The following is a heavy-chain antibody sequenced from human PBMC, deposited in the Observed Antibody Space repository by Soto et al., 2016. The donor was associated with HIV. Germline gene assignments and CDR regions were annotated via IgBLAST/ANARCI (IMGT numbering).Heavy chain of an antibody. D-gene: IGHD3-22*01. V-gene: IGHV3-74*01. J-gene: IGHJ1*01. CDR3: IRDFSDSSGFQH. Sequence: EVQLVESGGGLVQPGGSLRLSCAASGFTFSNYWMHWVRQVPGEGLVWVSRISSDGDSTNYADSVKGRFTISRDNAKNTLHLQMNSLRADDTAIYHCIRDFSDSSGFQHWGQGTLVTVSS. CDR1: GFTFSNYW. CDR2: ISSDGDST.